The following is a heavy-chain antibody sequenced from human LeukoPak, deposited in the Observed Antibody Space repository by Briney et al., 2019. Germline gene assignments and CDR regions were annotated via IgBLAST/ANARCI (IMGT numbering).Heavy chain of an antibody. CDR3: ARDLGYGSGSPFFDY. Sequence: SETLSLTCTVSGGSISSGSYYWSWIRQPAGKGLEWIGRTYTSGSTNYNPSLKSRVTISVDTSKNQFSLKLSSVTAADTAVYYCARDLGYGSGSPFFDYWGQGTLVTVSS. CDR2: TYTSGST. V-gene: IGHV4-61*02. CDR1: GGSISSGSYY. J-gene: IGHJ4*02. D-gene: IGHD3-10*01.